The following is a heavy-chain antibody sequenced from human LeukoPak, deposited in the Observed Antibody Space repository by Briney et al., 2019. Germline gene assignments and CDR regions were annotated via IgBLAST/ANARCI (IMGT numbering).Heavy chain of an antibody. CDR3: ARDWEYNNSPDAYDI. CDR1: GFTFSSYA. D-gene: IGHD6-13*01. J-gene: IGHJ3*02. Sequence: PGGSLRLSCAASGFTFSSYAMSWVRQAPGKGLEWVSAISGSGGSTYYADSVKGRFTISRDNSKNTLYLQMNSLRAEDTGIYYCARDWEYNNSPDAYDIWGQGTLVTVSS. V-gene: IGHV3-23*01. CDR2: ISGSGGST.